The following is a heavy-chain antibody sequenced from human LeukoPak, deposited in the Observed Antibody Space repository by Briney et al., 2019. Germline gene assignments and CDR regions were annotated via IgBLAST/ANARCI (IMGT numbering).Heavy chain of an antibody. J-gene: IGHJ4*02. Sequence: ASVKVSCKASGYTFTSYDINWVRQATGQGLEWMGWMNPNSGNTGYAQKFQGRVTITRNTSTSTAYMELSSLRSEDTAVYYCARRRASSSWKTFDYWGQGTLVTVSS. CDR1: GYTFTSYD. D-gene: IGHD6-13*01. V-gene: IGHV1-8*03. CDR3: ARRRASSSWKTFDY. CDR2: MNPNSGNT.